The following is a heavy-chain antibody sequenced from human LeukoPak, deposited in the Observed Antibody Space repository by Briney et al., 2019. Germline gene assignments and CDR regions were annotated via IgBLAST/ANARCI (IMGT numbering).Heavy chain of an antibody. J-gene: IGHJ3*02. D-gene: IGHD3-22*01. V-gene: IGHV3-43D*04. Sequence: GGSLRLSCAASGFTFDDYAMHWVRQAPGKGLEGVSLISWDGGSTYYADSVRGRFTTSRDNSKNSLYLQMNSLRAEDTALYYCAKEGYYYDSSGSGAFDIWGQGTMVTVSS. CDR2: ISWDGGST. CDR1: GFTFDDYA. CDR3: AKEGYYYDSSGSGAFDI.